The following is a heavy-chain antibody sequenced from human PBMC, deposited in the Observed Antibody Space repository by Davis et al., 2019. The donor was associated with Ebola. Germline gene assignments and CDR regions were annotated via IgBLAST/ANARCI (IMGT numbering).Heavy chain of an antibody. CDR2: FDPEDGET. D-gene: IGHD6-19*01. J-gene: IGHJ3*02. Sequence: ASVKVSCKVSGYTLTELSMHWVRQAPGKGLEWMGGFDPEDGETIYAQKFQGRVTITRNTSISTAYMELSSLRSEDTAVYYCARGAVWLGGYDAFDIWGQGTMVTVSS. V-gene: IGHV1-24*01. CDR3: ARGAVWLGGYDAFDI. CDR1: GYTLTELS.